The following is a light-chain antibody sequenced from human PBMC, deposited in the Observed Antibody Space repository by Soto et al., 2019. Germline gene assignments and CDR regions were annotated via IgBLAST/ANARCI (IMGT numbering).Light chain of an antibody. CDR3: LQDYDYPLT. CDR1: QGIRND. V-gene: IGKV1-6*01. Sequence: AIQMTQSPSSLSASVGDRVTITCRASQGIRNDLGWYQQKPGKAPHLLIYAASTLQSGVPSRFSGSGSGTDFTLTISSLQPEEFATYYCLQDYDYPLTFGGGTKVEI. J-gene: IGKJ4*01. CDR2: AAS.